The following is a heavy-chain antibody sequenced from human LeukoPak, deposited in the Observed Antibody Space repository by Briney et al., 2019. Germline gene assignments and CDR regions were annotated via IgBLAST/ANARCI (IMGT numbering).Heavy chain of an antibody. Sequence: ASVKVSCKASGYTFTSYYMHWVRQAPGQGLEWMGIINPSGGSTSYAQKFQGRVTMTRDTSTSTAYMELSSLRSEDTAVYYCALTVGDTAMAYNWFDPWGQGTLVTVSS. D-gene: IGHD5-18*01. CDR1: GYTFTSYY. CDR2: INPSGGST. V-gene: IGHV1-46*01. CDR3: ALTVGDTAMAYNWFDP. J-gene: IGHJ5*02.